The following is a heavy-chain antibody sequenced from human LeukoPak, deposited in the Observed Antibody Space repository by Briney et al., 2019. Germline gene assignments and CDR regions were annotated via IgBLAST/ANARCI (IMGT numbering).Heavy chain of an antibody. D-gene: IGHD3-10*01. CDR2: IYYSGST. CDR3: ARDIASGGIDY. CDR1: GGSISSYY. Sequence: SETLSLTCTVSGGSISSYYWSWIRQPPGKGLEWIGYIYYSGSTNYNPSLKSRVTISVDTSKNQFSLKLSSVTAADTAVYYCARDIASGGIDYWGQGTLVTVSS. J-gene: IGHJ4*02. V-gene: IGHV4-59*01.